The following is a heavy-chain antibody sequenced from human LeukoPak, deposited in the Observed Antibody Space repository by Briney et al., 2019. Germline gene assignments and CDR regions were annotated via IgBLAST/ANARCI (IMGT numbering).Heavy chain of an antibody. CDR2: ISSSGSTI. Sequence: GGSLRLSCAASGFTFSSYEMNWVRQAPGKGLEWVSYISSSGSTIYYADSVKGRFTISRDNAKNSLYLQMNSLRAEDTAVYYCARVGSGWYLNYYYYMDVWGKGTTVTVSS. V-gene: IGHV3-48*03. J-gene: IGHJ6*03. CDR3: ARVGSGWYLNYYYYMDV. D-gene: IGHD6-19*01. CDR1: GFTFSSYE.